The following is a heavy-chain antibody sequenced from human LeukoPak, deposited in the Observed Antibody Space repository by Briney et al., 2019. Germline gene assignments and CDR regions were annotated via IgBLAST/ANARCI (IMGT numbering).Heavy chain of an antibody. V-gene: IGHV3-9*01. CDR1: GFTFDDYA. CDR2: ISWNSGSI. CDR3: AKDIGQYQLRTHFDY. J-gene: IGHJ4*02. Sequence: GGSLRLSCAASGFTFDDYAMHWVRQAPGKGLEWVSGISWNSGSIGYADSVKGRFTISRDNAKNSLYLQMNSLRAEDTALYYCAKDIGQYQLRTHFDYWGQGTLVTVSS. D-gene: IGHD2-2*01.